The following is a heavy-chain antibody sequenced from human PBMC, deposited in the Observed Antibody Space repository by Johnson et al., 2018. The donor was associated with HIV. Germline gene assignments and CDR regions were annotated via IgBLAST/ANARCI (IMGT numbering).Heavy chain of an antibody. Sequence: VQVLESGGGVVRPGGSLRLSCAASGFTFDDYAMHWVRQAPGKGLEWVSGISWNSGSIGYADSVKGRFTISRDNAKNSLYLQMNSLRAEDTALYYCAREGPNYYDRSAYYAFDIWGQGTMVTVSS. V-gene: IGHV3-9*01. CDR1: GFTFDDYA. J-gene: IGHJ3*02. CDR3: AREGPNYYDRSAYYAFDI. CDR2: ISWNSGSI. D-gene: IGHD3-22*01.